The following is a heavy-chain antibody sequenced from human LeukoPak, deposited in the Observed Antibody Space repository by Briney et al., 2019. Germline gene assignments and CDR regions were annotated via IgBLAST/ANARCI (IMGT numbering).Heavy chain of an antibody. CDR2: IYTSGST. CDR1: GGSISSGSYY. CDR3: AREVLSGEVFHP. D-gene: IGHD2/OR15-2a*01. J-gene: IGHJ5*02. Sequence: SEPLSLTCTVSGGSISSGSYYWSWIRQPAGKGLEWIGRIYTSGSTNYNPSLKSRVAISVDTSKNQFSLKLSSVTAADTAVYYCAREVLSGEVFHPWGQGTLVTVSS. V-gene: IGHV4-61*02.